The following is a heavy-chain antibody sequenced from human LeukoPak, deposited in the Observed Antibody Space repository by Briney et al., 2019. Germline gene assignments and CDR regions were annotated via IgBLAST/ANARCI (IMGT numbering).Heavy chain of an antibody. V-gene: IGHV5-51*01. D-gene: IGHD5-18*01. CDR1: GYSFTSYW. J-gene: IGHJ3*02. CDR2: IYPGDSDT. Sequence: GESLKISCKASGYSFTSYWIGWVRQLPGKGLEWMGIIYPGDSDTRYTPSYQGQVTISVDKSISTAYLQWSSLTASDPAMYYCARHRGYSLSDPFDIWGQGTMVTVSS. CDR3: ARHRGYSLSDPFDI.